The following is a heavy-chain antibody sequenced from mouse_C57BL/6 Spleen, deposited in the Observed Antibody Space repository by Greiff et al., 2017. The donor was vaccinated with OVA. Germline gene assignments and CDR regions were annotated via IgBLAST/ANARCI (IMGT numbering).Heavy chain of an antibody. J-gene: IGHJ3*01. CDR3: AEDSTTVVAEGFAY. CDR1: GFSLTSYG. D-gene: IGHD1-1*01. V-gene: IGHV2-3*01. CDR2: IWGDGST. Sequence: VKLVESGPGLVAPSQSLSITCTVSGFSLTSYGVSWVRQPPGKGLEWLGVIWGDGSTNYHSALISRQSISKDNSKSKVFLLLNSLQTNDTATYYCAEDSTTVVAEGFAYWGQGTLVTVSA.